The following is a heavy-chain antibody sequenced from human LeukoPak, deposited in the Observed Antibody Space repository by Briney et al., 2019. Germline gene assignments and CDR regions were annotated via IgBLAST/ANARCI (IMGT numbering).Heavy chain of an antibody. J-gene: IGHJ3*02. D-gene: IGHD6-19*01. Sequence: PGGSLRLSCAASGFTFSTYWMHWVRQAPGKGLVWVSRINSDGIRTTYADSVKGRFTISRDNAKNTLYLQMNSLRTEDTAVYYCARPETQYSSGLDGFDIWGQGTMVTVSS. CDR2: INSDGIRT. CDR3: ARPETQYSSGLDGFDI. CDR1: GFTFSTYW. V-gene: IGHV3-74*01.